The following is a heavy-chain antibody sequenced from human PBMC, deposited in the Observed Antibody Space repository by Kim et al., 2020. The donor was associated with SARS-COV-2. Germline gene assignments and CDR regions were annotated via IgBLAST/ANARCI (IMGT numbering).Heavy chain of an antibody. V-gene: IGHV7-4-1*02. CDR3: ARDGGIAAAGTLLASDYYGMDV. CDR2: INTNTGNP. J-gene: IGHJ6*02. CDR1: GYTFTSYA. Sequence: ASVKVSCKASGYTFTSYAMNWVRQAPGQGLEWMGWINTNTGNPTYAQGFTGRFVFSLDTSVSTAYLQISSLKAEDTAVYYCARDGGIAAAGTLLASDYYGMDVWGQGTTVTVSS. D-gene: IGHD6-13*01.